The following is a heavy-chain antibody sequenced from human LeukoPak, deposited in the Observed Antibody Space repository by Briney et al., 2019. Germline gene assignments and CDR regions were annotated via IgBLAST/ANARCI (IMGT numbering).Heavy chain of an antibody. CDR3: AKDSVPHYDYVWGSYRPNWFDP. D-gene: IGHD3-16*02. Sequence: PGGSLRLSCAASGFTFSQFGMHWVRQAPGKGLEWVSAISGSGGSTYYADSVKGRFTISRDNSKNTLYLQMNSLRAEDTAVYYCAKDSVPHYDYVWGSYRPNWFDPWGQGTLVTVSS. V-gene: IGHV3-23*01. CDR1: GFTFSQFG. J-gene: IGHJ5*02. CDR2: ISGSGGST.